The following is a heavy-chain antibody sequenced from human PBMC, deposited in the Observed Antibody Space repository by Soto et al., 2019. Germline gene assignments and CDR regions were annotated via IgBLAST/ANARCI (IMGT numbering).Heavy chain of an antibody. J-gene: IGHJ3*02. V-gene: IGHV4-59*01. CDR3: AGWYYDILTGYYPGGVREKNPLDAFDI. CDR1: GGSISSYY. D-gene: IGHD3-9*01. Sequence: ASETLSLTCTVSGGSISSYYWSWIRQPPGKGLEWIGYIYYSGSTNYNPSLKSRVTISVDTSKNQFSLKLSSVTAADTAVYYCAGWYYDILTGYYPGGVREKNPLDAFDIWGQGTMVTVSS. CDR2: IYYSGST.